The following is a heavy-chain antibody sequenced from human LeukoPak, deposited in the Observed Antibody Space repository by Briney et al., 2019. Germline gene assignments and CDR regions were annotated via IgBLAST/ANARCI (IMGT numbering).Heavy chain of an antibody. CDR1: GYTFTGYY. Sequence: ASVKVSCKASGYTFTGYYMHWVRQTPGQGLEWMGWINPNSGGTNYAQKFQGRVTMTRDTSISTAYMELSRLRSDDTAVYYCAREELGYCSSTSCYPYFQHWGQGTLVTVSS. CDR2: INPNSGGT. D-gene: IGHD2-2*01. V-gene: IGHV1-2*02. CDR3: AREELGYCSSTSCYPYFQH. J-gene: IGHJ1*01.